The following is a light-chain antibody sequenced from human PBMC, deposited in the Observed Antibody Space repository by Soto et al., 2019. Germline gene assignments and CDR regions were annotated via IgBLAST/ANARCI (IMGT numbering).Light chain of an antibody. CDR1: SSDVGGSNY. CDR3: CSYAGSYTFGV. J-gene: IGLJ2*01. Sequence: QSVLTQPRSVSGSPGQSVTISCTGTSSDVGGSNYVSWYQQHPGKAPKLMIYDVTKRPSGVPDRFSGSKSGNTASLTISGLQAEDESDYYCCSYAGSYTFGVFGGGTKLTVL. CDR2: DVT. V-gene: IGLV2-11*01.